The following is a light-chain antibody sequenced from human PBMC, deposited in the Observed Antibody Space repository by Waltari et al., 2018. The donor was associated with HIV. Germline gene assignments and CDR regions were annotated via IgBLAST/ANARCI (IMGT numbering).Light chain of an antibody. V-gene: IGKV1-39*01. CDR3: QQSYISPPT. Sequence: DIKMTQYPSSLSASVGDRVTITCRASQNIATFLDWYHHQTGKPPKHVTYAASILLGGVPSRFSGGGSETYFTLCISSRQPEDFRTYYCQQSYISPPTFGLGTKVGIK. CDR1: QNIATF. J-gene: IGKJ4*01. CDR2: AAS.